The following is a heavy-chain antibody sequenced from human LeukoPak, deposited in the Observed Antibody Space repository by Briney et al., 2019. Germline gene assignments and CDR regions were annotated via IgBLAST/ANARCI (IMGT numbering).Heavy chain of an antibody. CDR2: IYYSGST. CDR1: GGSISSSSHY. CDR3: TRDAPADY. V-gene: IGHV4-39*02. Sequence: PSETLSLTCTVSGGSISSSSHYWGWIRQPPGKGLEWIGSIYYSGSTYYNPSLKSRVTISVDTSKNQFSLKLSSVTAADTAVYYCTRDAPADYWGQGTLVTVSP. J-gene: IGHJ4*02.